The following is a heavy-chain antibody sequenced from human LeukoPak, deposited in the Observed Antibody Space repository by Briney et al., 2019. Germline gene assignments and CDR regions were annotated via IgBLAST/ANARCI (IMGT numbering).Heavy chain of an antibody. Sequence: PGGSLRLSCAASGFTFSSSGMSWVRQPPGRGLEWVSEISGNGAYTYYTDSVKGRFTISRDNSKNTLELQMNSLRAEDTAVYYCAKVFIAVAGYHFDFWGQGTLVTVSS. CDR3: AKVFIAVAGYHFDF. V-gene: IGHV3-23*01. D-gene: IGHD6-19*01. CDR1: GFTFSSSG. CDR2: ISGNGAYT. J-gene: IGHJ4*02.